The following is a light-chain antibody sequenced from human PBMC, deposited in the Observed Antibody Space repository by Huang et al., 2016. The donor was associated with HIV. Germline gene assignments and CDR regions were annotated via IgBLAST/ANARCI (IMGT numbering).Light chain of an antibody. J-gene: IGKJ4*01. CDR2: GSS. CDR3: HQYNNWLLS. V-gene: IGKV3-15*01. CDR1: RSVSTN. Sequence: EIVMTQSPATLSVSPGERVTLSCRANRSVSTNLAWYQQRPGQAPRLLIYGSSTRAPGIPARFSGSGSGTDFSLTISSLQSEDFALYHCHQYNNWLLSFGGGTRVDI.